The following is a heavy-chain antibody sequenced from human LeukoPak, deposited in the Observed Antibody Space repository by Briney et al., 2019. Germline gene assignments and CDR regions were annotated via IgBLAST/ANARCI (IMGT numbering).Heavy chain of an antibody. CDR1: GGTFSSYT. CDR3: ARGADSSGYLYYFDY. J-gene: IGHJ4*02. V-gene: IGHV1-69*02. Sequence: SVKVSCKASGGTFSSYTISWVRQAPGQGLEWMGRIIPILGIANYAQKFQGRVTITADKSTSTAYMELSSLRSEDTAVYYCARGADSSGYLYYFDYWGQGALVTVSS. D-gene: IGHD3-22*01. CDR2: IIPILGIA.